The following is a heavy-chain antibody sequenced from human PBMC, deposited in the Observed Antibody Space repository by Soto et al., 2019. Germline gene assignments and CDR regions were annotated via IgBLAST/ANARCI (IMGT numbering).Heavy chain of an antibody. CDR3: ARGAYCGGDGYDLDY. D-gene: IGHD2-21*02. V-gene: IGHV1-2*04. CDR2: INPNSGGT. CDR1: GYTFTGYY. J-gene: IGHJ4*02. Sequence: GASVKVSCKASGYTFTGYYMHWVRQAPGQGLEWMGWINPNSGGTNYAQKFQGWVTMTRDTSISTAYMELSRLRSDDTAVYYCARGAYCGGDGYDLDYWGQGTLVTVSS.